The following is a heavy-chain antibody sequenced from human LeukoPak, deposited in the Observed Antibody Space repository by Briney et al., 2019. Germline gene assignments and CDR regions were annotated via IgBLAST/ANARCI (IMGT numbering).Heavy chain of an antibody. CDR1: GFTFSSYA. J-gene: IGHJ5*02. D-gene: IGHD6-13*01. Sequence: GGSLRLSCAGSGFTFSSYAMHWVRQAPGKGLEWVAVISYDGSNKYYADSVKGRFTISRDNSKNTLYLQMNSLRAEDTAVYYCARDGDSSSWTGTSSWFDPWGQGTLVTVSS. CDR2: ISYDGSNK. V-gene: IGHV3-30*04. CDR3: ARDGDSSSWTGTSSWFDP.